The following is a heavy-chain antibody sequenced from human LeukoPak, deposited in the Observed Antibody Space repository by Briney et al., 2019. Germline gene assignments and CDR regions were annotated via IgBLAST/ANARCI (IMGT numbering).Heavy chain of an antibody. Sequence: SETLSLTCTVSGGSISSYYWSWIRQPPGRGLEWIGYIYYSGNTNYNPSLKSRVTISVDTSKNQFSLKLSSVTAADTAVYYCACSATYYYFDYWGQGTLVTVSS. CDR3: ACSATYYYFDY. CDR1: GGSISSYY. J-gene: IGHJ4*02. CDR2: IYYSGNT. D-gene: IGHD2-15*01. V-gene: IGHV4-59*01.